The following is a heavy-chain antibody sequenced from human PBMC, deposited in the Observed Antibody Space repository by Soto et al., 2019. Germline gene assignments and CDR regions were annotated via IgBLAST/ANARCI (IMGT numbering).Heavy chain of an antibody. CDR2: ISAYNGNT. J-gene: IGHJ4*02. Sequence: ASVKVSFKASGYTFTSYGISWVRQAPGQGLEWMGWISAYNGNTNYAQKLQGRVTMTTDTSTSTAYMELRSLRSDDTAVYYCARVEADYSNYGGDYWGQGTLVTVSS. CDR1: GYTFTSYG. CDR3: ARVEADYSNYGGDY. V-gene: IGHV1-18*01. D-gene: IGHD4-4*01.